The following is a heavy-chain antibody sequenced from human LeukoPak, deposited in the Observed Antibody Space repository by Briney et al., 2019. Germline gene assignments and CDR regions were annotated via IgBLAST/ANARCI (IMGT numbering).Heavy chain of an antibody. CDR3: AKATTAIVVDNFFDY. V-gene: IGHV3-23*01. D-gene: IGHD3-22*01. CDR1: GFTFTSYS. J-gene: IGHJ4*02. Sequence: GRSLRLSCAASGFTFTSYSMSWVRQAPGKGLEWVSAISGNGGATYYEDSVRGRFTISRDNSKNTLHLKMNSLRAEDTALCYCAKATTAIVVDNFFDYWGQGTLVSVSS. CDR2: ISGNGGAT.